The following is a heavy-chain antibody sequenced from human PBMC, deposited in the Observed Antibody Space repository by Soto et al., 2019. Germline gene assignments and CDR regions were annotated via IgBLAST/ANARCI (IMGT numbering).Heavy chain of an antibody. CDR3: ARDRGTSSYYDFDY. J-gene: IGHJ4*02. V-gene: IGHV1-18*01. CDR2: ISNNNGNT. CDR1: GYIFKTDG. Sequence: VQLVQSGAEVKRPGASVRVSCKASGYIFKTDGISWLRQAPGQGLELIGWISNNNGNTNYAQKFKGRATMTKATFTITGDMELRSIRSDDTAVYYCARDRGTSSYYDFDYWGQGNLVAVSS. D-gene: IGHD1-26*01.